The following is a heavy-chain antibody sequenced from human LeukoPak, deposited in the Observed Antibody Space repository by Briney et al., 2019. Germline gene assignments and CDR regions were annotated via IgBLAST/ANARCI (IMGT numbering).Heavy chain of an antibody. D-gene: IGHD3-10*01. J-gene: IGHJ4*02. CDR1: GFTFSSCA. V-gene: IGHV3-23*01. CDR2: ISGSGGST. CDR3: AKDRISMVRGVSQIFDY. Sequence: PGGSLRLSCAASGFTFSSCAMSWVRQAPGKGLEWVSAISGSGGSTYYADSVKGRFTISRDNSKNTLYLQMNSLRAEDTAVYYCAKDRISMVRGVSQIFDYWGQGTLVTVSS.